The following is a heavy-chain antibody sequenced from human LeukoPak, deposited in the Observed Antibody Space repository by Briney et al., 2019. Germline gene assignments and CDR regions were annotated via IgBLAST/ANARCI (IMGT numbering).Heavy chain of an antibody. J-gene: IGHJ4*02. CDR3: ATNTGTVFDY. Sequence: SETLSLTCTVSGDFITASYWSWIRQPPGEGLEWVGYVYYRGSTEYTPPLRSRATISLEMPKHQFSLNATSVTTAHTAVYYCATNTGTVFDYWGQGALVTVSS. V-gene: IGHV4-59*01. D-gene: IGHD7-27*01. CDR2: VYYRGST. CDR1: GDFITASY.